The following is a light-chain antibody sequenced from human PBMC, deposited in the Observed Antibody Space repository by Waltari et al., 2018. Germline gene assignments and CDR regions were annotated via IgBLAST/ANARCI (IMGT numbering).Light chain of an antibody. V-gene: IGLV4-69*01. J-gene: IGLJ3*02. Sequence: LVLPQSPSASASLGASVKLTCTLDSGHSTNLIAWHQQQPEKGPRYLMKVNSDGSHSKGDEIPDRFSGSSSSSGAERYLTISSVQSEDEADYYCQTGGHGTWVFGGGTKLTVL. CDR2: VNSDGSH. CDR1: SGHSTNL. CDR3: QTGGHGTWV.